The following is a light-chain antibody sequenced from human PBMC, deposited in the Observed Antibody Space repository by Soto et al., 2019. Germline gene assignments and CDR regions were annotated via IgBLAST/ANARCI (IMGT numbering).Light chain of an antibody. CDR2: DAS. CDR3: KQYNSYWT. V-gene: IGKV1-5*01. Sequence: IQLTQSPSTLSASLGDTVTMTCRASQSISRWLSWYQQKAGKAPKPLIYDASTLQSGVASRFSGSMSGTEFTLTITGLQPDDSATYYCKQYNSYWTFGPGTKVEV. J-gene: IGKJ1*01. CDR1: QSISRW.